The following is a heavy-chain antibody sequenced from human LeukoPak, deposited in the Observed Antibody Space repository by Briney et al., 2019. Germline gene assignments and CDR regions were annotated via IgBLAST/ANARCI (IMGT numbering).Heavy chain of an antibody. Sequence: GGSLRLSCAASGFTFSSYSMNWVRQAPGKGLEWVSSISSSSSYIYYADSVKGRFTISRDNAKNSLYLQMNSLRAEDTAVYYCARGRWGLVYYGSGQRRSGAFDIWGQGTMVTVSS. CDR3: ARGRWGLVYYGSGQRRSGAFDI. J-gene: IGHJ3*02. CDR2: ISSSSSYI. CDR1: GFTFSSYS. V-gene: IGHV3-21*01. D-gene: IGHD3-10*01.